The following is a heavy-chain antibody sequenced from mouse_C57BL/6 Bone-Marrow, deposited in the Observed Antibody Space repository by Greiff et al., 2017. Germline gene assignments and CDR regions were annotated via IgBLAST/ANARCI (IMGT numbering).Heavy chain of an antibody. D-gene: IGHD2-5*01. Sequence: VQLQQSGAELARPGASVKLSCKASGYTFTSYGISWVKQRTGQGLEWIGEIYPRSGNTYYNEKFKGKDTLTADKSSSTAYMELRSLTSEDSAVYFCAREGAYYSNYLAWFAYWGQGTLVTVSA. V-gene: IGHV1-81*01. CDR1: GYTFTSYG. J-gene: IGHJ3*01. CDR3: AREGAYYSNYLAWFAY. CDR2: IYPRSGNT.